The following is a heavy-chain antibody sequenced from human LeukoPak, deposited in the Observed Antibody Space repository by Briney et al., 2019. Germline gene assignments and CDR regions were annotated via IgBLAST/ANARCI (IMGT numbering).Heavy chain of an antibody. J-gene: IGHJ4*02. CDR3: ARHRPYSSGWSYRYYFDY. Sequence: PSETLSLTCAVYGGSFSGYYWSWIRQPPGKGLEWIGEINHSGSTNYNPSLKSRVTISVDTSKNQFSLKLSSVTAADTAVYYCARHRPYSSGWSYRYYFDYWGQGTLVTVSS. CDR1: GGSFSGYY. CDR2: INHSGST. D-gene: IGHD6-19*01. V-gene: IGHV4-34*01.